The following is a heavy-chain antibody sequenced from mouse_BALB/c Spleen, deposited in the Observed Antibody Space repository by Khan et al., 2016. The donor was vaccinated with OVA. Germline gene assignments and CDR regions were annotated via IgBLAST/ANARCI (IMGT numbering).Heavy chain of an antibody. J-gene: IGHJ2*01. V-gene: IGHV5-6-3*01. Sequence: EVELVESGGGLVQPGGSLKLSCAASGFTFSSYGMSWVRQTPDKRLELDATINSNGGSTYYPDSVKGRFTISRDNAKNTLYLQMSSLKSEDTAMYYCARMARTINWGQGTTLTVSS. CDR3: ARMARTIN. CDR2: INSNGGST. CDR1: GFTFSSYG.